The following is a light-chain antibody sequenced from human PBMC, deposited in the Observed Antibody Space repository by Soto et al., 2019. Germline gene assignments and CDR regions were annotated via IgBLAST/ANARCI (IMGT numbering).Light chain of an antibody. Sequence: DVVLTQTPLSSSVTLGQPASISCRSSQSLVYSDGNTYLSWLQQRPGQPPRLLIYQISNRFSGVPDRFSGSGAVTDFTLKITRVEPEDVGTYYCVQFAHFPRTFGQGTKVEIK. CDR2: QIS. CDR3: VQFAHFPRT. CDR1: QSLVYSDGNTY. J-gene: IGKJ1*01. V-gene: IGKV2-24*01.